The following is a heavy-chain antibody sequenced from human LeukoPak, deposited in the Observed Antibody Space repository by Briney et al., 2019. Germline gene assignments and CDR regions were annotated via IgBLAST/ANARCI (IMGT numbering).Heavy chain of an antibody. J-gene: IGHJ4*02. CDR3: ATLGGYSYGYWGEIDY. Sequence: SVKVSCKASGGTFSSYAISWVRQAPGQGLEWMGGIIPIFGTANYAQKFQSRVTITTDESTSTAYMELSSLRSEDTAVYYCATLGGYSYGYWGEIDYWGQGTLVTVSS. CDR1: GGTFSSYA. V-gene: IGHV1-69*05. CDR2: IIPIFGTA. D-gene: IGHD5-18*01.